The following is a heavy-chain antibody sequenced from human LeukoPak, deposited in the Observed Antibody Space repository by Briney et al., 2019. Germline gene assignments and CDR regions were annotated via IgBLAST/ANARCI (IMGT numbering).Heavy chain of an antibody. CDR2: IDPGDSYI. D-gene: IGHD3-16*01. J-gene: IGHJ4*02. CDR1: GYTFTNYW. CDR3: ARRGIGFGDFYDY. Sequence: GESLKISCKGSGYTFTNYWITWVRQIPGKGLEWMGTIDPGDSYINYSPSLEGHVIMSTDKATNTAHLQWSSLKASDTGIYYCARRGIGFGDFYDYWGQGTPVTVSS. V-gene: IGHV5-10-1*01.